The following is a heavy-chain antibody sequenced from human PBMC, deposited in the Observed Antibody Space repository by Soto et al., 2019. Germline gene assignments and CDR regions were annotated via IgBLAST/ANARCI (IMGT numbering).Heavy chain of an antibody. D-gene: IGHD6-13*01. CDR1: GGTFSSYT. J-gene: IGHJ4*02. Sequence: SVKVSCKASGGTFSSYTISWVRQAPGQGLEWTGRIIPILGIANYAQKFQGRVTITADKSTSTAYMELSSLRSDDTAVYYCARDLGQQLVDYWGQGTLVTSPQ. V-gene: IGHV1-69*04. CDR3: ARDLGQQLVDY. CDR2: IIPILGIA.